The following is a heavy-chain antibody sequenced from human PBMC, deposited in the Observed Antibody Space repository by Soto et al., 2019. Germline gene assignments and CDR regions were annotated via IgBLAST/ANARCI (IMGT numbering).Heavy chain of an antibody. CDR1: GDTFSSYA. J-gene: IGHJ6*02. D-gene: IGHD3-22*01. CDR2: IIPIFGTA. CDR3: ARDGSGYRSRASPMDV. Sequence: QVQLVQSGAEVKKPGSSVKVSCKASGDTFSSYAISWVRQAPXQGLEWMGGIIPIFGTANYAQKFQGRVTITADESTSTAYMELSSLRSEDTAVYYCARDGSGYRSRASPMDVWGQGTTVTVSS. V-gene: IGHV1-69*01.